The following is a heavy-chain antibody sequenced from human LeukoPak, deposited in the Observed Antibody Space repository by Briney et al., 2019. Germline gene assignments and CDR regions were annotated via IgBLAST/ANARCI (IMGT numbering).Heavy chain of an antibody. CDR3: ARIDYDSSGSSD. J-gene: IGHJ4*02. CDR2: MNPKRGNT. CDR1: GYTFTSYD. Sequence: GSVKVSCKASGYTFTSYDINWVRQAPGQGLEWMGWMNPKRGNTDYAQKLQGRVTLTRNTSISTDYMELSSLRSEDTAVYYCARIDYDSSGSSDWGQGTLVTVSS. V-gene: IGHV1-8*03. D-gene: IGHD3-22*01.